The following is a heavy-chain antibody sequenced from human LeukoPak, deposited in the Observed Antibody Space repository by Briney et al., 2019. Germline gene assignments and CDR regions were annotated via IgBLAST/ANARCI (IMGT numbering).Heavy chain of an antibody. CDR3: VNQISGWVY. V-gene: IGHV3-64D*06. CDR2: ISSNGGST. Sequence: PGGSLRPSCSASGFTFSTYTMHWVRQAPGKGLEYVSAISSNGGSTYHADSVKGRFTISRDNSKNTLYLQMSSLRAEDTAVYYCVNQISGWVYWGQGTLVTVSS. CDR1: GFTFSTYT. D-gene: IGHD6-19*01. J-gene: IGHJ4*02.